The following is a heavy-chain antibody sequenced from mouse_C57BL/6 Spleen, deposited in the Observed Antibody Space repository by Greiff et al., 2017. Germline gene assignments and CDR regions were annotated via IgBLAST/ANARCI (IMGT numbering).Heavy chain of an antibody. Sequence: VQLQQPGAELVKPGASVKMSCKASGYTFTSYWITWVKQRPGQGLEWIGDIYPGSGSTNYNEKFKSKATLTVDTSSSTSYLQLSSLTSEDSAVYYCARWSSYYYGSSYDWYFDVWGTGTTVTVSS. CDR3: ARWSSYYYGSSYDWYFDV. V-gene: IGHV1-55*01. CDR2: IYPGSGST. J-gene: IGHJ1*03. CDR1: GYTFTSYW. D-gene: IGHD1-1*01.